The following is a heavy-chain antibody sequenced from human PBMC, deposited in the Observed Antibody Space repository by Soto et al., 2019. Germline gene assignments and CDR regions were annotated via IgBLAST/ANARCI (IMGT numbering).Heavy chain of an antibody. CDR1: GFPFSSCA. V-gene: IGHV3-23*01. CDR2: IIDSGAST. CDR3: AKGRSYYYYYGVDV. Sequence: GGSMRLSCAASGFPFSSCAMGWVRQAPGKGLEWVSDIIDSGASTYYADSVKGRFTISRDNSKSTLYLQMNSLRAEDTALYYCAKGRSYYYYYGVDVWGQGTTVTVSS. J-gene: IGHJ6*02.